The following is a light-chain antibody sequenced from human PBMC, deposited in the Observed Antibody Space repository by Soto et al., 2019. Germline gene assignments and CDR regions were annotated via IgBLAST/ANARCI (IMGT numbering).Light chain of an antibody. Sequence: DIQMTQSPSTLSASVGDRVTITCRASQSISSWLAWYQQKPGKAPKLLIYDASSLESGVPSRFSGSGSGTEFTLTISSLQPDDFATYYCQQYDIWPPYTFGQGTKVDIK. CDR1: QSISSW. CDR2: DAS. V-gene: IGKV1-5*01. J-gene: IGKJ2*01. CDR3: QQYDIWPPYT.